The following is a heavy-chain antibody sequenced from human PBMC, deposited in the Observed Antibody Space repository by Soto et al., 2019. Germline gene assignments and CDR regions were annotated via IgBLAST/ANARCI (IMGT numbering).Heavy chain of an antibody. CDR1: GGSISPYY. CDR2: IYYGGST. J-gene: IGHJ5*02. Sequence: PSDTLSLTCTVSGGSISPYYWTWIRQPPGKGLEWLGYIYYGGSTSYNPSLKSRVTISLETSRSQISLRLTSVTAADTAVYYCARQGASYQSLDPWGQGTRVSVSS. D-gene: IGHD2-2*01. V-gene: IGHV4-59*08. CDR3: ARQGASYQSLDP.